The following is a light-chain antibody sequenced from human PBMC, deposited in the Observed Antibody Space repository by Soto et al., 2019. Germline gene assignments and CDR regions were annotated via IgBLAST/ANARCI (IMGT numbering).Light chain of an antibody. CDR1: QSVSSSY. CDR2: GAS. Sequence: EIVLTQSPGTLSLSPGERATLSCRASQSVSSSYLARYQQRPGQAPRLLIYGASYRATGMPDRFSGSGSGTDFTLTISRLEPEDLAVYYCQQYGSSRTFGQGTKVE. CDR3: QQYGSSRT. J-gene: IGKJ1*01. V-gene: IGKV3-20*01.